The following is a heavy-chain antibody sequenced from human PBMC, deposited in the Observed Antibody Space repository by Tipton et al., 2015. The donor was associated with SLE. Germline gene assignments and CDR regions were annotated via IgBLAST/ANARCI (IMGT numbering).Heavy chain of an antibody. D-gene: IGHD3/OR15-3a*01. V-gene: IGHV4-59*11. CDR3: ARLIKSYGFWNPRCYFDY. J-gene: IGHJ4*02. Sequence: LRLSCTVSGGSIGTHNWSWIRQPPGKGLEWIGYISYSGNTNYNPSLKSRVTVSMATSKNQFSLKLSSVTAADTAVYYCARLIKSYGFWNPRCYFDYWGRGTLVTVSS. CDR1: GGSIGTHN. CDR2: ISYSGNT.